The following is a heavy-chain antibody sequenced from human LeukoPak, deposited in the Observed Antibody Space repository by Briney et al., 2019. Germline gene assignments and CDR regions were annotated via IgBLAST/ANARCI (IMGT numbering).Heavy chain of an antibody. J-gene: IGHJ4*02. CDR3: PRAPTLYVDTAMGLDY. D-gene: IGHD5-18*01. Sequence: SETLSLTCAVYGGSLSGYYWSWIRQPPGKGLEWIGEINHSGSTNYNPSLKSRVTISVDKSKNQFSLKLSSVTAADTAVYYCPRAPTLYVDTAMGLDYWGQGTLVTVSS. CDR1: GGSLSGYY. CDR2: INHSGST. V-gene: IGHV4-34*01.